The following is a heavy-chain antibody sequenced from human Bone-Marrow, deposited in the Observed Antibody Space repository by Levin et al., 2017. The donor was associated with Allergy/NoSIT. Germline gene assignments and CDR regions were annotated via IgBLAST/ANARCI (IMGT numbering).Heavy chain of an antibody. Sequence: ASVKVSCKASGYTFTTYYIHWVRQAPGQGPEWMGIINPSGGGTTYAQKFQGRVTMTRDTSTSTVYMELNSLRSDDTALYSCTRGGCTGGSCYPDAFNFWGQGTSVTVSS. V-gene: IGHV1-46*01. CDR3: TRGGCTGGSCYPDAFNF. CDR2: INPSGGGT. CDR1: GYTFTTYY. J-gene: IGHJ3*01. D-gene: IGHD2-15*01.